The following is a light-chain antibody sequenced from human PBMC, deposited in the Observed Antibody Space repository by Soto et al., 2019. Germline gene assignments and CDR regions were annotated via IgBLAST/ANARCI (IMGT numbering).Light chain of an antibody. CDR2: DDS. CDR1: KIGTKS. J-gene: IGLJ2*01. V-gene: IGLV3-21*02. CDR3: QVWDSSTDQNVV. Sequence: SYELTQPPSESVAPGQTARITCGGNKIGTKSVHWYQQKPGQAPVLVVFDDSDRPSGIPERFSGSNSGNTATLTISRVEAGDEADYYCQVWDSSTDQNVVFGGGTKLTVL.